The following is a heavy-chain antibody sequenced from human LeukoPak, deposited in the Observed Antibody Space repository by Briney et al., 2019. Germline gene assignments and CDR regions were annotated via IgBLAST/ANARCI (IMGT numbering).Heavy chain of an antibody. CDR2: ISAYNGNT. CDR1: GYTFTSYG. D-gene: IGHD2-21*02. V-gene: IGHV1-18*01. J-gene: IGHJ4*02. Sequence: ALVKVSCKASGYTFTSYGISWVRQAPGQGLEWTGWISAYNGNTNYAQKLQGRVAMTTDTSTSTAYMELRSLRSDDTAVYYCARYCGGDCYSADFDYWGQGTLVTVSS. CDR3: ARYCGGDCYSADFDY.